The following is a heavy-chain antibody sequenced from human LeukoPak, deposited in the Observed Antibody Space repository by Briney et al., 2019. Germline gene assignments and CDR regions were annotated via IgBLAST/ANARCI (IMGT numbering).Heavy chain of an antibody. CDR1: GGSISSSSYY. CDR2: IYYSGST. D-gene: IGHD6-19*01. Sequence: SETLSLTCTVSGGSISSSSYYWGWIRQPPGKGLEWIGSIYYSGSTYYNPSLKSRVTISVDTSKNQFSLKLSSVTAADTAVYYCARIKYSSGCHDYWGQGTLVTVSS. J-gene: IGHJ4*02. V-gene: IGHV4-39*01. CDR3: ARIKYSSGCHDY.